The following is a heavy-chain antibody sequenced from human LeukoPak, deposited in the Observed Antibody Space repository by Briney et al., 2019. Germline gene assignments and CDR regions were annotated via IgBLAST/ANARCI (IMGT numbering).Heavy chain of an antibody. J-gene: IGHJ4*02. CDR3: AIHSSGWYGPLDY. Sequence: ASVKASCKASGYTFTGYYMHWVRQAPGQGLEWMGWINPNSGGTNYAQKFQGWVTMTRDTSISTAYMELSRLRSDDTAVYYCAIHSSGWYGPLDYWGQGTLVTVSS. CDR1: GYTFTGYY. V-gene: IGHV1-2*04. CDR2: INPNSGGT. D-gene: IGHD6-19*01.